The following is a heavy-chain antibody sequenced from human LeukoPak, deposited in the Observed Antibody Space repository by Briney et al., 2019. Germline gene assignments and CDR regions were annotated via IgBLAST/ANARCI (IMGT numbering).Heavy chain of an antibody. CDR3: AKSDGHDY. Sequence: GGSLRLSCAASGFTVSSNYMSWVRQAPGKGLEWVAVISYDGSNKYYADSVKGRFTISRDNSKNTLYLQMNSLRAEDTAVYYCAKSDGHDYWGQGTLVTVSS. V-gene: IGHV3-30*18. CDR2: ISYDGSNK. CDR1: GFTVSSNY. D-gene: IGHD5-24*01. J-gene: IGHJ4*02.